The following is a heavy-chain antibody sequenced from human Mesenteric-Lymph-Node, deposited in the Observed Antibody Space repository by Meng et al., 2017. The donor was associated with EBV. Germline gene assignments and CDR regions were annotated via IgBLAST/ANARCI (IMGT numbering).Heavy chain of an antibody. V-gene: IGHV1-8*01. D-gene: IGHD5-24*01. Sequence: VHLVQSGADVKKPGASVKVSCKASGYTFTSYDINWVRQATGQGLEWMGWMNPNSGATGSTQKFQGRVTMTRNTSISTAYMELNSLTSEDTAVYYCSRDSIYNGQDSWGQGTLVTVSS. J-gene: IGHJ4*02. CDR1: GYTFTSYD. CDR2: MNPNSGAT. CDR3: SRDSIYNGQDS.